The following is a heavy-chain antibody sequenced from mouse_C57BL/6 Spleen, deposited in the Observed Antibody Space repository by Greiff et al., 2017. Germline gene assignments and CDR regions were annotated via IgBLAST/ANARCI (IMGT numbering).Heavy chain of an antibody. CDR3: ARYEGNYAYAMDY. Sequence: EVKLQESGGGLVQPGGSLSLSCAASGFTFTDYYMSWVRQPPGKALEWLGFIRNKANGYTTEYSASVKGRFTISRDNSQSILYLQMNALRAEDSATYYCARYEGNYAYAMDYWGQGTSVTVSS. CDR1: GFTFTDYY. D-gene: IGHD2-1*01. J-gene: IGHJ4*01. CDR2: IRNKANGYTT. V-gene: IGHV7-3*01.